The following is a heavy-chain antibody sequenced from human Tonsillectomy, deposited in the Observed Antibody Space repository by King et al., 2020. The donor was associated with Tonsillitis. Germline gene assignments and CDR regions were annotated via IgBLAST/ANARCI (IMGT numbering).Heavy chain of an antibody. D-gene: IGHD1/OR15-1a*01. CDR1: GFTFSSYS. CDR3: AREHDNWNNGDYYYYMDV. CDR2: ISSSSSTI. J-gene: IGHJ6*03. V-gene: IGHV3-48*01. Sequence: VQLVESGGGLVQPGGSLRLSCAASGFTFSSYSMNWVRQAPGKGLEWVSYISSSSSTIYYADSVKGRFTISRDNAKNSLYLQMNSLRAEETAVYYCAREHDNWNNGDYYYYMDVWGKGTTVTVSS.